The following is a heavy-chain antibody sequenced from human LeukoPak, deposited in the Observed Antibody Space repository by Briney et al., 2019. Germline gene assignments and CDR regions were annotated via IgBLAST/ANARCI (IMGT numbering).Heavy chain of an antibody. Sequence: GGSLRLSCAASGFTFSTSAMSWVRPAPGQGLGCVSSISGSGSGGSTYYADSVNGRFTISRDNSKNTLYLQMNSLIAEDTAVYYCAKSGYNRFDYWGQGTRVTVSS. CDR1: GFTFSTSA. CDR3: AKSGYNRFDY. J-gene: IGHJ4*02. CDR2: ISGSGSGGST. D-gene: IGHD5-24*01. V-gene: IGHV3-23*01.